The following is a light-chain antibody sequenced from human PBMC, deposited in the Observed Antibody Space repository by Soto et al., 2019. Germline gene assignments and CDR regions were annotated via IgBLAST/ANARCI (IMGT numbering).Light chain of an antibody. J-gene: IGKJ1*01. CDR3: QQYNDWPRT. CDR2: GAT. CDR1: QSVSTK. Sequence: EVVMTQSPATLSVSPGERATLSCWASQSVSTKFAWYQQKPGQAPRLLIYGATTRATGIPARFSGSGSGTEFTLTISSLQSEDSAVYYCQQYNDWPRTFVQGTKVEIK. V-gene: IGKV3-15*01.